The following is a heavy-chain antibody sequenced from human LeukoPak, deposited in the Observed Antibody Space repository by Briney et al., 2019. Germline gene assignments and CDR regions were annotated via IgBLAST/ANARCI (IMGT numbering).Heavy chain of an antibody. V-gene: IGHV1-69*13. CDR2: IIPIFGTA. Sequence: ASVKVSCKASGGTFSSYAISWVRQAPGQGLEWMGGIIPIFGTANYAQKFQGRVTITADESTSTAYMELRSLRSDDTAVYYCARSRFDYDFWSGKPQTDAFDIWGQGTMVTVSS. CDR1: GGTFSSYA. D-gene: IGHD3-3*01. CDR3: ARSRFDYDFWSGKPQTDAFDI. J-gene: IGHJ3*02.